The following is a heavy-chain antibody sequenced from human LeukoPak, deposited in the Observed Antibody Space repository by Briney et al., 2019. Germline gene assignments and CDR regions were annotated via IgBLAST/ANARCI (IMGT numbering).Heavy chain of an antibody. Sequence: SETLSLTCAVYGGSFSGYYWNWIRQPPGKGLEWIGEINHSGSTNYNPSLKSRVTISVEMSKNQFSLKLTSVTAADTAVYYCARGGEYGSGSYCKNWGQGTLATVSS. V-gene: IGHV4-34*01. CDR3: ARGGEYGSGSYCKN. CDR2: INHSGST. D-gene: IGHD3-10*01. J-gene: IGHJ4*02. CDR1: GGSFSGYY.